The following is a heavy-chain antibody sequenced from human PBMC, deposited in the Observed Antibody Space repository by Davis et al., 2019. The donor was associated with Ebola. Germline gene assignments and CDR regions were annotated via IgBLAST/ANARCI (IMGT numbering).Heavy chain of an antibody. CDR2: INPSSGGT. J-gene: IGHJ4*02. CDR1: GYSFTGYY. V-gene: IGHV1-2*06. Sequence: ASVKVSCKASGYSFTGYYIHWVRQAPGQGLEWMGRINPSSGGTNYAQKFQGRVTMTRDTSISTAYMELSSLRSDDTAVYYCARLSFGEVGFDYWGQGTLVTVSS. CDR3: ARLSFGEVGFDY. D-gene: IGHD3-10*01.